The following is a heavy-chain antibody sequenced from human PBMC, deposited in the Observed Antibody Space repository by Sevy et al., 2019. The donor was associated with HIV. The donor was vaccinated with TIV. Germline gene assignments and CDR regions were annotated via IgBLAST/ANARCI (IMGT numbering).Heavy chain of an antibody. CDR2: VYGNNST. J-gene: IGHJ4*02. CDR3: ARGEQWLSFNY. CDR1: GFNISSNY. D-gene: IGHD6-19*01. V-gene: IGHV3-53*01. Sequence: GGSLRLSCAASGFNISSNYLSWVRLAPGKGLEWVSVVYGNNSTYYADFVKGRFTISRDNSKNTLYLQMNSLRVEDTAICYCARGEQWLSFNYWGQGTLVTVSS.